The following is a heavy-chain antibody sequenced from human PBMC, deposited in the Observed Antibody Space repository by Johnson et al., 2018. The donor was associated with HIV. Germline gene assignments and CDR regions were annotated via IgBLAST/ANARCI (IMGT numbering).Heavy chain of an antibody. CDR1: GFTFSSSA. Sequence: QVQLVESGGGVVQPGKSLRLSCAASGFTFSSSAMHWVRQAPGQGLQWVALISYDGSIKYFADSVKGRFTISRDNSKNTLHLQMKRLRPEDTAVYYCARDGPYSVYDENAFDIWGQGTMVTVSS. CDR2: ISYDGSIK. CDR3: ARDGPYSVYDENAFDI. J-gene: IGHJ3*02. V-gene: IGHV3-30-3*01. D-gene: IGHD5/OR15-5a*01.